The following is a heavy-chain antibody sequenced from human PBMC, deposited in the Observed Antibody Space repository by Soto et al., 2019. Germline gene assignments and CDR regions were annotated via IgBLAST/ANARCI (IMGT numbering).Heavy chain of an antibody. V-gene: IGHV3-23*01. Sequence: TGGSLRLSCAASGFTFSSYAMSWVRQAPGKGLEWVSAISGSGGSTYYADSVKGRFTISRDNSKNTLYLQMNSLRAEDTAVYYCASVPTPLVRFGSLTGPDYWGQGTLVTVSS. D-gene: IGHD3-3*01. CDR3: ASVPTPLVRFGSLTGPDY. CDR2: ISGSGGST. J-gene: IGHJ4*02. CDR1: GFTFSSYA.